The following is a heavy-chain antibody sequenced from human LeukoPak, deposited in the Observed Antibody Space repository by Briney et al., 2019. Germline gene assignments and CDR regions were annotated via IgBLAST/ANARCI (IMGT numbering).Heavy chain of an antibody. D-gene: IGHD1-1*01. J-gene: IGHJ6*03. Sequence: GGSLRLSCAASGFTFSSYAMSWVRQAPGKGLEWVSGISGSGGSTYYADSVKDRFTISRDNSKNTLYLQMNSLRAEDTAVYYCATTLLRASTYMDVWGKGTTVTVSS. CDR1: GFTFSSYA. CDR3: ATTLLRASTYMDV. CDR2: ISGSGGST. V-gene: IGHV3-23*01.